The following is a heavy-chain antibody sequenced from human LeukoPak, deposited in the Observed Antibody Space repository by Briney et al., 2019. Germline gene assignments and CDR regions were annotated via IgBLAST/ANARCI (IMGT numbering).Heavy chain of an antibody. D-gene: IGHD3-16*01. J-gene: IGHJ4*02. V-gene: IGHV4-34*01. Sequence: SETLSLTCAVYGGSFSGYYWSWIRQPPGKGLEWLGEINHSGSTNYNPSLKSRVTISVDTSKNQFSLKLSSVTAADTAVYYCARGQNDYAWGRIGYYFDYWGQGTLVTVSS. CDR3: ARGQNDYAWGRIGYYFDY. CDR1: GGSFSGYY. CDR2: INHSGST.